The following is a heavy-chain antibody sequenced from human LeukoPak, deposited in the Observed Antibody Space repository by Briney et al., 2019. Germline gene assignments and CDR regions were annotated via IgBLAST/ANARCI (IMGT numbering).Heavy chain of an antibody. Sequence: PGGSLRLSCAASGFTFSSYAMNWVRQAPGKGLEWVSAITGSGGRTYYADSVKGRFTISRDNSKNTLYLQMNSLRAEDTAIYYCARDLGSYSSGWYMGFDYWGQGTLVTVSS. D-gene: IGHD6-19*01. CDR2: ITGSGGRT. V-gene: IGHV3-23*01. J-gene: IGHJ4*02. CDR1: GFTFSSYA. CDR3: ARDLGSYSSGWYMGFDY.